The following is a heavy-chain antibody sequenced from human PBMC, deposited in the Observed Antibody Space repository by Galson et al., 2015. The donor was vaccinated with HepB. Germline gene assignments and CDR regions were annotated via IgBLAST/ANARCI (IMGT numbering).Heavy chain of an antibody. J-gene: IGHJ3*02. CDR3: AKSSMVRGVAHDAFDI. V-gene: IGHV3-30-3*01. CDR1: GFTFSSYA. D-gene: IGHD3-10*01. CDR2: ISYDGSNK. Sequence: SLRLSCAASGFTFSSYAMHWVRQAPGRGLEWVAVISYDGSNKYYADSVKGRFTISRDNSKNTLYLQMNSLRAEDTAVYYCAKSSMVRGVAHDAFDIWGQGTMVTVSS.